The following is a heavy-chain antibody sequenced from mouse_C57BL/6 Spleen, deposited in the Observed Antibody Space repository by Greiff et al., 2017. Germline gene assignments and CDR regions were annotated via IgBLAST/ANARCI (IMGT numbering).Heavy chain of an antibody. D-gene: IGHD1-1*01. CDR1: GFTFTDYY. Sequence: EVQLQESGGGLVQPGGSLSLSCAASGFTFTDYYMSWVRQPPGKALEWLGFIRNKANGYTTEYSASVKGRFTISRDNSQSILYLQMNALRAEDSATDYCARYTYGSLDYWGQGTTLTVSS. CDR3: ARYTYGSLDY. CDR2: IRNKANGYTT. V-gene: IGHV7-3*01. J-gene: IGHJ2*01.